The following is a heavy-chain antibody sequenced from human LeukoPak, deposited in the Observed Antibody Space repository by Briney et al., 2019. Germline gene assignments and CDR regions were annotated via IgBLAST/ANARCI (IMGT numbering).Heavy chain of an antibody. Sequence: ASVKVSCKASGYTFTGYYMHWVRQAPGQGLEWMGWINPNSGGTNYAQKLQGRVTMTTDTSTSTAYMELRSLRSDDTAVYYCARDRVGATARYYYGMDVWGQGTTVTVSS. J-gene: IGHJ6*02. CDR1: GYTFTGYY. D-gene: IGHD1-26*01. V-gene: IGHV1-2*02. CDR2: INPNSGGT. CDR3: ARDRVGATARYYYGMDV.